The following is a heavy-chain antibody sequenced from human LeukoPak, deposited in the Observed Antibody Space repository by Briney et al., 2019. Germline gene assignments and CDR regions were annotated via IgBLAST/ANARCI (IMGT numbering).Heavy chain of an antibody. V-gene: IGHV3-7*01. D-gene: IGHD6-19*01. CDR3: ATDYSSGWSFDY. CDR1: GFTFSGYW. Sequence: GGSLRLSCAASGFTFSGYWMSWVRQAPGKGLEWVANIKEDGSEKYYVDSVKGRFTISRDNAENSLYLQMNSLRAEDTDVYYCATDYSSGWSFDYWGQGTLVTVSS. CDR2: IKEDGSEK. J-gene: IGHJ4*02.